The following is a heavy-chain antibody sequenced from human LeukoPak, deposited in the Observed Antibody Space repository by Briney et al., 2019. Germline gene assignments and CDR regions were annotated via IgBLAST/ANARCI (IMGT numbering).Heavy chain of an antibody. CDR2: ISWNSGDI. J-gene: IGHJ4*02. V-gene: IGHV3-9*01. CDR1: GFTFDEYA. CDR3: AKDSRYDSSGYSDY. Sequence: QSGGSLRLSCAASGFTFDEYAMHWVRQAPGKGLEWVSGISWNSGDIGYADSVKGRFTTSRDNAKNSLYLQMNSLRAEDTAFYYCAKDSRYDSSGYSDYWGQGTLVTVSS. D-gene: IGHD3-22*01.